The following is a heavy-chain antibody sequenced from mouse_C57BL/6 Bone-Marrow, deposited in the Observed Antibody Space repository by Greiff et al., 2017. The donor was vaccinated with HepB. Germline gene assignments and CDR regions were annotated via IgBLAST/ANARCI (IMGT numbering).Heavy chain of an antibody. CDR3: ARSLLWLRNY. CDR1: GYSITSDY. V-gene: IGHV3-8*01. D-gene: IGHD2-2*01. CDR2: ISYSGST. J-gene: IGHJ2*01. Sequence: EVQRVESGPGLAKPSQTLSLTCSASGYSITSDYWNWIRKFPGNKLEYMGYISYSGSTYYNPSLKSRISITRDTSKNQYYLQLNSVPSEDTATYFCARSLLWLRNYWGQGTTLTVSS.